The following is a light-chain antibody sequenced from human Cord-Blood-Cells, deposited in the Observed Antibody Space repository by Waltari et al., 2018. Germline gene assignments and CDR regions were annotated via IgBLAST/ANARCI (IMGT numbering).Light chain of an antibody. Sequence: AIRMTQSPSSLSASTGDRVTITCRASQGISSYLAWYQQKPGKAPKLLIYAASTLQSGGPSRFSSSGSGTDFTLTISCLQSEDYATYYCQQYYSYPWTFGQGTNVEIK. CDR3: QQYYSYPWT. J-gene: IGKJ1*01. V-gene: IGKV1-8*01. CDR2: AAS. CDR1: QGISSY.